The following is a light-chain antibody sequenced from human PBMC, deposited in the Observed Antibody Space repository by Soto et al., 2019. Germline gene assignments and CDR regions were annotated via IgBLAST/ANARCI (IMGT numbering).Light chain of an antibody. CDR1: QNIGVY. V-gene: IGKV1-39*01. CDR3: HQTAANPWT. J-gene: IGKJ1*01. CDR2: AAS. Sequence: DIQMTQSPSSLSASVGDRVTITRRASQNIGVYLNWYQKKPGKAPKLLIHAASSLHSGVPSTFSGSGSGTDFALTISSLQPEDFATYYCHQTAANPWTFAQGTKVDIK.